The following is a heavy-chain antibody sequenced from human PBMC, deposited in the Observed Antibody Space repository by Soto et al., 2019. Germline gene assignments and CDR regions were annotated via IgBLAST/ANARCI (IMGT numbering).Heavy chain of an antibody. CDR2: SIPIFGTA. Sequence: QVQLVQSGAEVKKPGSSVKVSCKASGGTFSSYAISWVRQAPGQGLEWMGGSIPIFGTANYAQKFQGRVTITADETPSTAYMELSSLRSEDTAVYYCAKPSTYYYVSSGYLTYYYYYGMDVWGQGTTVTVSS. CDR1: GGTFSSYA. J-gene: IGHJ6*02. V-gene: IGHV1-69*01. CDR3: AKPSTYYYVSSGYLTYYYYYGMDV. D-gene: IGHD3-22*01.